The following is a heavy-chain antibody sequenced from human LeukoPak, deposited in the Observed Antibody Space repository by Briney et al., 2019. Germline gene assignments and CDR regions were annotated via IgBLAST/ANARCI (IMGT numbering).Heavy chain of an antibody. V-gene: IGHV3-11*05. CDR3: ARVCRGSSGYFDY. CDR2: ISSSSSYT. J-gene: IGHJ4*02. D-gene: IGHD6-13*01. CDR1: GFTFSDYY. Sequence: GGSLRLSCAASGFTFSDYYMSWIRQAPGKGLEWVSYISSSSSYTNYADSVKGRFTISRDNAKNSLCLQMNSLRAEDTAVYYCARVCRGSSGYFDYWGQGTLVTVSS.